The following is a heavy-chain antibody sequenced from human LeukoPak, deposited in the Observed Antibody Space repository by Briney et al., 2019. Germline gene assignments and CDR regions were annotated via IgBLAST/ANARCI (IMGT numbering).Heavy chain of an antibody. CDR1: GFTFDDYS. CDR3: ARGHTAVTRHFDF. Sequence: GSLRLSCAASGFTFDDYSMTWVRQAPGKGLEWVSIISSGSSAIFSADALKGRFTISRDDAKNLLYLDMNSLRAEDTAVYYCARGHTAVTRHFDFWGQGTLVTVSS. CDR2: ISSGSSAI. J-gene: IGHJ4*02. V-gene: IGHV3-21*01. D-gene: IGHD4-17*01.